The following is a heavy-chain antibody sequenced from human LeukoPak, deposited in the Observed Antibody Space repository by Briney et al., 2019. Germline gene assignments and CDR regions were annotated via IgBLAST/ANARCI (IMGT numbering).Heavy chain of an antibody. Sequence: PGGPLRLSCAASGFTLSSNYMSWVRQAPGKGLEWVTVIYSGGSTYYADSVKGRFTISRDNSKNTLYFQMNSLRAEDTAVYYCARIYGDRSTEAFDIWGQGTMVTVSS. CDR2: IYSGGST. V-gene: IGHV3-53*01. J-gene: IGHJ3*02. CDR1: GFTLSSNY. CDR3: ARIYGDRSTEAFDI. D-gene: IGHD4-17*01.